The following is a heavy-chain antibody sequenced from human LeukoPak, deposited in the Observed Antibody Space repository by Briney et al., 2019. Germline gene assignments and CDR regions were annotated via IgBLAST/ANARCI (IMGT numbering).Heavy chain of an antibody. D-gene: IGHD3-3*02. Sequence: GGSLRLSCAASGFTFSSYWMHWVRQAPGKGLVWVSRINSDGSSTSYADSVKGRFTISRDNAKNTLSLQMNSLRAEDTAVYYCARDGILGSHDYWGQGTLVTVSS. CDR2: INSDGSST. J-gene: IGHJ4*02. V-gene: IGHV3-74*01. CDR3: ARDGILGSHDY. CDR1: GFTFSSYW.